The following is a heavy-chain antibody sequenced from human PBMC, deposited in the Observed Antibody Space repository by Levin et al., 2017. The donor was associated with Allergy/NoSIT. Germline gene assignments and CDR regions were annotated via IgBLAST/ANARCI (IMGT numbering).Heavy chain of an antibody. V-gene: IGHV4-61*01. D-gene: IGHD2-15*01. Sequence: SETLSLTCTVSGGSVSSGSYYWSWIRQPPGKGLEWIGYIYYSGSTNYNPSLKSRVTISVDTSKNQFSLKLSSVTAADTAVYYCARQGYCSGGSCYTAFDPWGQGTLVTVSS. J-gene: IGHJ5*02. CDR3: ARQGYCSGGSCYTAFDP. CDR1: GGSVSSGSYY. CDR2: IYYSGST.